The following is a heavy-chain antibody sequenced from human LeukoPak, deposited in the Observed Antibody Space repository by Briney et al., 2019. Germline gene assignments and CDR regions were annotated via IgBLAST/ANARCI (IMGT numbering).Heavy chain of an antibody. J-gene: IGHJ4*02. CDR2: IYYSGST. Sequence: SETLPLTCTVSGGSISSYYWSWIRQPPGKGLEWIGYIYYSGSTNYNPSLKSRVTISVDTSKNQFSLKLSSVTAADTAVYYCAREGYDFWSGYPYFDYWGQGTLVTVSS. V-gene: IGHV4-59*01. D-gene: IGHD3-3*01. CDR3: AREGYDFWSGYPYFDY. CDR1: GGSISSYY.